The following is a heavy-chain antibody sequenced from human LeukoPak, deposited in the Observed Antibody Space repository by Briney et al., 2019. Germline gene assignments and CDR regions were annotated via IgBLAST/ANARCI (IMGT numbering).Heavy chain of an antibody. J-gene: IGHJ5*02. D-gene: IGHD1-26*01. CDR1: GYTFTGYY. Sequence: ASVKVSCKASGYTFTGYYMHWVRQAPGQGLEWMGWINPNSGGTNYAQKFQGRVTMTRDTSISTAYMELSRLRSDGTAVYYCARDEGATSGKFDPWGQGTLVTVSS. V-gene: IGHV1-2*02. CDR3: ARDEGATSGKFDP. CDR2: INPNSGGT.